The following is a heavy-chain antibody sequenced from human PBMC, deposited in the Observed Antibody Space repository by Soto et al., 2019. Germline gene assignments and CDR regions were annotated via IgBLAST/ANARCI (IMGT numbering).Heavy chain of an antibody. CDR3: ATYGDSQSDEYFQH. J-gene: IGHJ1*01. Sequence: SETLSLTCTVSGGSISSGGYYWSWIRQHPGKGLEWIGYIYYSGSTYYNPSLKSRVTISVDTSKNQFSLKLSSVTAADTAVYYCATYGDSQSDEYFQHWGQGTLVTVSS. CDR2: IYYSGST. CDR1: GGSISSGGYY. V-gene: IGHV4-31*03. D-gene: IGHD4-17*01.